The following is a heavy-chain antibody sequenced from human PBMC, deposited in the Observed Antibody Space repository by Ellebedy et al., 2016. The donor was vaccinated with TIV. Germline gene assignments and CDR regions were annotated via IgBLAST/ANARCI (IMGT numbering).Heavy chain of an antibody. V-gene: IGHV4-59*01. CDR3: ASGFSYGLLDY. CDR2: IYYTGST. CDR1: GDSITSYY. Sequence: MPSDTLSLTCTVSGDSITSYYWSWLRLPPGKGLEWIGYIYYTGSTNYNPSLKNRAAISVDTSNQLSLKLGSVTAADTAVFYCASGFSYGLLDYWGQGTLVAVSS. D-gene: IGHD5-18*01. J-gene: IGHJ4*02.